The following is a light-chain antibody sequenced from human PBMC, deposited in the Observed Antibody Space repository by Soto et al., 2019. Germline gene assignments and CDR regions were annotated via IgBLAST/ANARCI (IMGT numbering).Light chain of an antibody. Sequence: EIVLTQSPATLSLSPGERATLSCRASQSVSSYLAWYQQKPGQAPRLLIYDASNRATGIPARFSGSGSGTDFTLTISSLEPEDSAVYYCQQRSKWPPTFGQGTKLEIK. J-gene: IGKJ2*01. CDR2: DAS. V-gene: IGKV3-11*01. CDR1: QSVSSY. CDR3: QQRSKWPPT.